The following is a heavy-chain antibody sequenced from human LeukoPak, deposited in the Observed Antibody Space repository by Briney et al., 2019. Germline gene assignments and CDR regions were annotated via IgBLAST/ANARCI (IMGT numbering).Heavy chain of an antibody. CDR1: GDSRSSSSYY. D-gene: IGHD5-18*01. CDR2: IYYSGST. CDR3: ARQGGTAMARFDY. Sequence: SETLSLTCTVSGDSRSSSSYYWGWIRQPPGKGLEWIGSIYYSGSTYYNPSLKSRVTISVDTSKNQFSLKLNSVTAADTAVYYCARQGGTAMARFDYWGQGILVTVSS. V-gene: IGHV4-39*01. J-gene: IGHJ4*02.